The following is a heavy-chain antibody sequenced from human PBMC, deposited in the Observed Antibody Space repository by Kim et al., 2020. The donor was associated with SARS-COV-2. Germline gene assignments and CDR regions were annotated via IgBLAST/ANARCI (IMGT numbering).Heavy chain of an antibody. J-gene: IGHJ6*02. CDR2: RSPECVAT. Sequence: GSLRLSCAASGLSVSSYWINWVRQAQGGVLAWVPRRSPECVATHDEESLKGRLTMSRDNAENKLYLQMNSLRAEDTAVYYCARGMFRDGFDVWGQGTTVTVSS. D-gene: IGHD3-10*02. CDR3: ARGMFRDGFDV. CDR1: GLSVSSYW. V-gene: IGHV3-74*01.